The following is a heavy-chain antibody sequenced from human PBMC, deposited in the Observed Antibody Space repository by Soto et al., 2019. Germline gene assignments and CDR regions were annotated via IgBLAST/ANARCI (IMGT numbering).Heavy chain of an antibody. J-gene: IGHJ6*02. CDR2: IYWDNDK. Sequence: GPTLVNPTQTPTLTRTFSGFSLSTPGKCVTLILQSPGKALEWLALIYWDNDKRYSPFLQSRVTITKDTSKNQVVLTMTNMDPVDTATYYCAHKGGRGAGMDVWGQGTTVTVSS. CDR1: GFSLSTPGKC. V-gene: IGHV2-5*08. D-gene: IGHD2-15*01. CDR3: AHKGGRGAGMDV.